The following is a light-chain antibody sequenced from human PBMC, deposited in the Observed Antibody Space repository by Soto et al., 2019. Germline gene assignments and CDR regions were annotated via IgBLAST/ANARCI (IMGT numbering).Light chain of an antibody. CDR2: DAS. CDR3: QQYHNWPRT. Sequence: EMVMTQSPATLSVSPGERATLSCRASQSISSNLAWYQQKPGQSPRLLIYDASTRATGISARFSGSGSGTEFTLTIRGLQSEDFAVYYCQQYHNWPRTFGPGTKVDVK. J-gene: IGKJ3*01. V-gene: IGKV3-15*01. CDR1: QSISSN.